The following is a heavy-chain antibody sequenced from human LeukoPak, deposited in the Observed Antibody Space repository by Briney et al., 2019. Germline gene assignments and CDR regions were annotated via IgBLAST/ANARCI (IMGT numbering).Heavy chain of an antibody. CDR3: ARKTYSSGHFDI. CDR2: IYRSGST. D-gene: IGHD3-22*01. Sequence: SGTLSLTCAVSGGSISSNNWWSWVRQPPGKGLEWIGEIYRSGSTNYNPSLKSRVTISVDKSKNQFSLKLSSVTAADTAVYYCARKTYSSGHFDIWGQGTMVTVSS. V-gene: IGHV4-4*02. CDR1: GGSISSNNW. J-gene: IGHJ3*02.